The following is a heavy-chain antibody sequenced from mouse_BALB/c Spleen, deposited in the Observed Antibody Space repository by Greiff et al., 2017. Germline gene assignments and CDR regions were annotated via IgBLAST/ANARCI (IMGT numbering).Heavy chain of an antibody. Sequence: VKLVESGPGLVAPSQSLSITCTVSGFSLTSYDISWIRQPPGKGLEWLGVIWTGGGTNYNSAFMSRLSISKDNSKSQVFLKMNSLQTDDTAIYYCVRDEGTGTGFAYWGQGTLVTVSA. V-gene: IGHV2-9-2*01. CDR1: GFSLTSYD. J-gene: IGHJ3*01. CDR3: VRDEGTGTGFAY. D-gene: IGHD4-1*01. CDR2: IWTGGGT.